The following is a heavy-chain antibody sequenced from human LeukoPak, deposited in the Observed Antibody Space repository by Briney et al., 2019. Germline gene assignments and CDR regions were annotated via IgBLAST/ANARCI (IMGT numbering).Heavy chain of an antibody. J-gene: IGHJ4*02. CDR1: GFTFGDYA. CDR3: TSDPEYCGGDSYSFDY. Sequence: PGGSLTLSCTVSGFTFGDYAMSWVRQAPGKGLEWVGFIRSKAYGGTTEYAASVKGRFTISRDDSKSIAYLQMNSLKTEDTAVYYCTSDPEYCGGDSYSFDYWGQGTLVTVSS. V-gene: IGHV3-49*04. CDR2: IRSKAYGGTT. D-gene: IGHD2-21*01.